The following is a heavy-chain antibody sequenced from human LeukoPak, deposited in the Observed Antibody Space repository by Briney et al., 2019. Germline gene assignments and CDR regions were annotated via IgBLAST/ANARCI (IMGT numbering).Heavy chain of an antibody. D-gene: IGHD5-12*01. J-gene: IGHJ6*02. CDR1: GFTFSSYG. CDR3: AKDEKWLRAYYYYGMDV. V-gene: IGHV3-30*02. CDR2: IWYDGSNK. Sequence: GGSLRLSCAASGFTFSSYGMHWVRQAPGKGLEWVAVIWYDGSNKYYADSVKGRFTISRDNSKNTLYLQMNSLRAEDTAVYYCAKDEKWLRAYYYYGMDVWGQGTTVTVSS.